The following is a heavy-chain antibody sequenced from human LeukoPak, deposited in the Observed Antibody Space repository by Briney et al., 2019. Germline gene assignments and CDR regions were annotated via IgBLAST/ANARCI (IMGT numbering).Heavy chain of an antibody. J-gene: IGHJ4*02. CDR1: GFTFSSYG. CDR3: AKAAPRGDY. CDR2: ISYDGSNK. Sequence: AGGSVRLSCAASGFTFSSYGIHWVRQAPGKGLEWVAVISYDGSNKYYADSVKGRFTISRDNSKNTLYLQMNSLRAEDTAVYYCAKAAPRGDYWGQGTLVTVSS. V-gene: IGHV3-30*18.